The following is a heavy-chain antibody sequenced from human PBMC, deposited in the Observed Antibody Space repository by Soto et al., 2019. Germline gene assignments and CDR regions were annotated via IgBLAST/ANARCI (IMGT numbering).Heavy chain of an antibody. J-gene: IGHJ6*02. V-gene: IGHV1-46*01. D-gene: IGHD5-12*01. CDR1: GYSFTSYY. Sequence: ASVKVSCEACGYSFTSYYMHWVRQSPRQGLEWMGIINPSGGSTSYAQKFQGRVTMTRDTSTSTVYMELSSLRSEDTAVYYCARDGTMGDIVATTVHGMDVWGQGTTVTV. CDR2: INPSGGST. CDR3: ARDGTMGDIVATTVHGMDV.